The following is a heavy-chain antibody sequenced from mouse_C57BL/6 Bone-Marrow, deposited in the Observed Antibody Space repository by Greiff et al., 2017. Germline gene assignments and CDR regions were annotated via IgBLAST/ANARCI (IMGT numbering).Heavy chain of an antibody. D-gene: IGHD2-2*01. CDR3: ARYYDGYHWYFDV. J-gene: IGHJ1*03. CDR2: IYPGGGYT. CDR1: GYTFTNYW. V-gene: IGHV1-63*01. Sequence: VQLVESGAELVRPGTSVKMSCKASGYTFTNYWLGWAKQRPGHGLEWIGDIYPGGGYTNYNEKFKGKATLTADKSSLTAYMQFSSLTSEDSAIYYCARYYDGYHWYFDVWGTGTTVTVSS.